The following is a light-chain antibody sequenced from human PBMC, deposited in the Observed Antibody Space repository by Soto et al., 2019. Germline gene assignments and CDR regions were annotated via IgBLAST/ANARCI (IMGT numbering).Light chain of an antibody. CDR1: GGDVGNYDL. J-gene: IGLJ3*02. CDR3: CSSARNGAWV. Sequence: QSALTQPASVSGSPGQPITISCARSGGDVGNYDLLSWYQQITGKSPKLIIFEVNRRPSVVSDRFSGSKSGNTASLTISGLQAEDEADFFCCSSARNGAWVFGGGTQLTVL. CDR2: EVN. V-gene: IGLV2-23*02.